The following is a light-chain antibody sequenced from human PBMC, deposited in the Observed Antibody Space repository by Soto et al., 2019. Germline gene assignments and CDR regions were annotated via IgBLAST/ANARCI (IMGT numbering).Light chain of an antibody. Sequence: QSALTQPASVSGSPGQSITISCTGTSNDVGGYNYVSWYQQHPGKAPKLMIYEVSNWPSGVSNRFSGSKSGNTASLTISGLQAEDEADYYCCSYAGSYTVVFGGGTKLTVL. CDR3: CSYAGSYTVV. V-gene: IGLV2-14*01. CDR2: EVS. J-gene: IGLJ2*01. CDR1: SNDVGGYNY.